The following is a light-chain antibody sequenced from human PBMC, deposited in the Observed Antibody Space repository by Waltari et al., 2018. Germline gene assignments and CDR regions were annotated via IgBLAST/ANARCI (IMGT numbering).Light chain of an antibody. Sequence: QSVLTQPPSASGTPGQRVTISCSGSSSNIGSNTGNWYQHLPATAPHLLLHSNNQPPSWFPDRCSGSKSGTSASLAISGLQSEDEADYYCAAWDDSLNGPVFGGGTKLTVL. V-gene: IGLV1-44*01. J-gene: IGLJ2*01. CDR1: SSNIGSNT. CDR3: AAWDDSLNGPV. CDR2: SNN.